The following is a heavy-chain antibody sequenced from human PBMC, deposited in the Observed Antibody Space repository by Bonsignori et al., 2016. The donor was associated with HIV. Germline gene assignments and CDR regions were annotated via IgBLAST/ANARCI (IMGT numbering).Heavy chain of an antibody. J-gene: IGHJ4*02. CDR2: INHSGST. V-gene: IGHV4-34*01. Sequence: SETLSLTCAVYGGSFSGYYWSWIRQPPGKGLEWIGEINHSGSTNYNPSLKSRVTISVDTSKNQFSLKLSSVTAADTAVYYCARGGYHSPGMWYSSSWRFDYWGQGTLVTVSS. CDR1: GGSFSGYY. CDR3: ARGGYHSPGMWYSSSWRFDY. D-gene: IGHD6-13*01.